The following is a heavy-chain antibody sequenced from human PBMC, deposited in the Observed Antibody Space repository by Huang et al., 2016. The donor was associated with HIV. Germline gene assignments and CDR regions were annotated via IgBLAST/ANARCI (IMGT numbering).Heavy chain of an antibody. V-gene: IGHV1-46*01. D-gene: IGHD3-22*01. CDR2: INPSDGST. CDR1: GYAFTSYY. J-gene: IGHJ4*02. CDR3: ARDRDFYDSSGYWGFNYFDY. Sequence: QVQLVQSGDEVKKPGASVKVSCKASGYAFTSYYMHWVRQAPGQGLEWMGIINPSDGSTSYAQKFQGRVTTTRDTSTNTVFMELSSLRSEDTAVYYCARDRDFYDSSGYWGFNYFDYWGQGTLVTVSS.